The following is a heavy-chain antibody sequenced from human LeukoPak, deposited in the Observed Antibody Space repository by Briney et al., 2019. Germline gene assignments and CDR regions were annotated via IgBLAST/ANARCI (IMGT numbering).Heavy chain of an antibody. CDR2: IFPSGGEI. D-gene: IGHD2-8*02. V-gene: IGHV3-23*01. CDR3: ATYRQVLLPFES. J-gene: IGHJ4*02. Sequence: GGSLRLSCEASGITFSNYAMSWVRQPPGKGLEWVSSIFPSGGEIHYADSVRGRFTISRDNSKSTLSLQMNSLRAEDTAIYYCATYRQVLLPFESWGQGTLVTVSS. CDR1: GITFSNYA.